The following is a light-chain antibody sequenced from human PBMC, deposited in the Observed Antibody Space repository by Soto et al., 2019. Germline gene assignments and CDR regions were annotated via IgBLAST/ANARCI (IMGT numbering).Light chain of an antibody. V-gene: IGKV1-6*01. CDR3: LQDYNYPLT. CDR1: QGIRND. CDR2: AAS. Sequence: AIQMTQSPSSLSASVGDRVTITCRASQGIRNDLGWYQQKPGKAPKLLMYAASSLQSGVPSRFSGSGSGTDFTLTISSLQPEDFAAYYCLQDYNYPLTFGGGTKVEIK. J-gene: IGKJ4*01.